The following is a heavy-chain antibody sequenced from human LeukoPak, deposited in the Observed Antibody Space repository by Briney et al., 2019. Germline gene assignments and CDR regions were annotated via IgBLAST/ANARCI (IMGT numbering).Heavy chain of an antibody. V-gene: IGHV6-1*01. D-gene: IGHD6-13*01. CDR2: TYYESKWYN. CDR1: GDSVSSKSAA. J-gene: IGHJ4*02. Sequence: SQTLSLTCAISGDSVSSKSAAWNWIRQSPSRGLEWLGRTYYESKWYNDYAVSVKSRITINPDTSKNQFSLQLNSVTPEDTAVYFCARGYQPGRGNSWSRFDYWGQGTLVTVSS. CDR3: ARGYQPGRGNSWSRFDY.